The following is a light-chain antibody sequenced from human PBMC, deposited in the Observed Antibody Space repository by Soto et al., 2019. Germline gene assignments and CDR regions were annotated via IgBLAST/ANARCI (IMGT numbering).Light chain of an antibody. J-gene: IGKJ5*01. CDR2: GAP. CDR1: QRVSGSY. Sequence: EVGLTQKTGTLSLSPWDRATLSCLASQRVSGSYLAWYQHNPSQAPRLLSSGAPSRPTGIPDRFSGTGSRTDFTLTLTRRAPGGFAVYYCQQYGSSPITVGQETLLE. CDR3: QQYGSSPIT. V-gene: IGKV3-20*01.